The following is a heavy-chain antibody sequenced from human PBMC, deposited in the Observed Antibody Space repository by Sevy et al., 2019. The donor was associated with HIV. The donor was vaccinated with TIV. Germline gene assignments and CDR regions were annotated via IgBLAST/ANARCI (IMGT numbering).Heavy chain of an antibody. CDR2: ISYDGSGK. V-gene: IGHV3-30*04. CDR3: ARGPGGVAVAVLNWFDP. D-gene: IGHD2-15*01. CDR1: GLTFSSYA. J-gene: IGHJ5*02. Sequence: GGSLRLSCAASGLTFSSYAMHWVRQAPGKGLEWVAVISYDGSGKYFAYSVKGRFTISRDNSKNKLLLQMNSLRTEDTAVYYCARGPGGVAVAVLNWFDPWGQGTLVTVSS.